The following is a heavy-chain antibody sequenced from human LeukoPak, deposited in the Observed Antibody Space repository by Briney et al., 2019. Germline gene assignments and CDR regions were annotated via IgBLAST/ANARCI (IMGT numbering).Heavy chain of an antibody. CDR1: GGSFSGYY. V-gene: IGHV4-34*01. J-gene: IGHJ5*02. CDR3: ARAYFVSTIHGFDP. Sequence: SETLSLTCAVYGGSFSGYYWSWIRQPPGKGLEWIGSIYYSGSTYYNPSLKSRVTISLDTSKNQFSLKLSSVTAADTAVYYCARAYFVSTIHGFDPWGQGTLVTVSS. CDR2: IYYSGST. D-gene: IGHD5/OR15-5a*01.